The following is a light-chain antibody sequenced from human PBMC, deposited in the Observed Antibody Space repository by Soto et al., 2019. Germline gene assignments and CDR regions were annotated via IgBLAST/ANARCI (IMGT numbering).Light chain of an antibody. J-gene: IGLJ3*02. CDR2: EVS. CDR1: SGDVGTYNF. Sequence: QSALTQPASVSGSPGQSITISCTGTSGDVGTYNFVSWYQQHPDKAPKLLISEVSKRPSGVSDRFSGSKSGNTASLTISGLQAEDEADYYCCSHAGGYTWVFGGGTKLTVL. V-gene: IGLV2-23*02. CDR3: CSHAGGYTWV.